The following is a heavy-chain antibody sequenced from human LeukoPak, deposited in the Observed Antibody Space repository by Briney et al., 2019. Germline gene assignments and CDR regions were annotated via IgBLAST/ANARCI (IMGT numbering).Heavy chain of an antibody. Sequence: GGSLRLSCAASGFTFSSYAMSWVRQAPGKGLEWVSAISGSGGSTYYADSAKGRFTISRDNSKNTLYLQMNSLRAEDTAVYYCAKDLQMEYYYDSSGYWEWGQGTLVTVSS. CDR2: ISGSGGST. D-gene: IGHD3-22*01. CDR1: GFTFSSYA. J-gene: IGHJ4*02. CDR3: AKDLQMEYYYDSSGYWE. V-gene: IGHV3-23*01.